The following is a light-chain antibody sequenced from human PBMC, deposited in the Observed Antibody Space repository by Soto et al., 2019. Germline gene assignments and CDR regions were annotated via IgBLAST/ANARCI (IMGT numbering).Light chain of an antibody. J-gene: IGLJ2*01. CDR2: EDS. Sequence: SYELTQPPSVSVAPGQTARITCEATNIGSKSVHWYQQKPGQAPVLVVYEDSDRPSGIPERFSGSNSGNTATLTISRVEAGDEADYYCQVWDSSSDHVVFGGGTQLTVL. V-gene: IGLV3-21*02. CDR3: QVWDSSSDHVV. CDR1: NIGSKS.